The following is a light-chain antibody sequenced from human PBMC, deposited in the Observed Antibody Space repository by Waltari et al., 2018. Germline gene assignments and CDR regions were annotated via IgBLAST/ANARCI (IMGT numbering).Light chain of an antibody. CDR2: DAA. CDR1: QSVSSY. Sequence: EIVLTQSPATLSLSPGEIATLSCRASQSVSSYLAWFQQKPGQAPRLRIYDAASRATGSPARFSGSASWTDFTLTISSLEAEDFAGYYCQQRSNWPPLTFGGGTKVEIK. V-gene: IGKV3-11*01. J-gene: IGKJ4*01. CDR3: QQRSNWPPLT.